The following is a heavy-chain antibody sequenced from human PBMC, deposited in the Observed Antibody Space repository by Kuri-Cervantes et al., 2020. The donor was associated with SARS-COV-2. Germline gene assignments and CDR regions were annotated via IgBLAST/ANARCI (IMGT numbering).Heavy chain of an antibody. J-gene: IGHJ4*02. CDR1: GYTFIYSH. Sequence: GGSLRLSCAASGYTFIYSHMSWIRQAPGKGLEWVSYISSDSSHTNNAESVKGRFTISRDNAKNSLYLKMNSLRAEDTAVYYCARLFPPWSVVGDYWGQGTLVTVSS. D-gene: IGHD1-1*01. CDR2: ISSDSSHT. V-gene: IGHV3-11*06. CDR3: ARLFPPWSVVGDY.